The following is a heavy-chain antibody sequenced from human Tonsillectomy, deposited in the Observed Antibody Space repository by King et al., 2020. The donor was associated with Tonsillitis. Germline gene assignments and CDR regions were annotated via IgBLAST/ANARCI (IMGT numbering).Heavy chain of an antibody. CDR3: ARVFGEDQGGGWLPDDDDGREV. Sequence: VQLVESGAEVKKPGSSVNVSCKASGGTFSSYAISWVRQAPGQGLEWMGGIIPIFGTANYAQKFQGRVTLTADESTSTAYMELSSLRSEDTAVYYCARVFGEDQGGGWLPDDDDGREVGGQGTTGTGAS. CDR1: GGTFSSYA. J-gene: IGHJ6*02. D-gene: IGHD6-19*01. CDR2: IIPIFGTA. V-gene: IGHV1-69*01.